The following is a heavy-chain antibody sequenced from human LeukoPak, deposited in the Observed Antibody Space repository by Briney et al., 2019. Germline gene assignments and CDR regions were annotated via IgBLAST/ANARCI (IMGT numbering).Heavy chain of an antibody. CDR1: GFTFSSYA. J-gene: IGHJ3*02. Sequence: PGGSLRLSCAASGFTFSSYAMHWVRQAPGKGLEWVAVISYDGSNKYYADSVKGRFTISRDNSKNTLYLQMNSLRAEDTAVYYCARELQLERRMEAFDIWGQGTMVTVSS. V-gene: IGHV3-30-3*01. CDR3: ARELQLERRMEAFDI. D-gene: IGHD1-1*01. CDR2: ISYDGSNK.